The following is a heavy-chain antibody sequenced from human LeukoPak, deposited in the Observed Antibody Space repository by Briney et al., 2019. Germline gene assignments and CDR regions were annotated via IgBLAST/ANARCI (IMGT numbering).Heavy chain of an antibody. D-gene: IGHD6-13*01. J-gene: IGHJ4*02. Sequence: GGSLRLSYAASGFSFSDYSLSWVRQAPGKGLGWVSFISSRGTHMYYLDSVKGRFTISRDNAKASLDLQLNSLRAEDTAVYFCARDFRIAAAVPSYFDYWGQGVLVTVSS. V-gene: IGHV3-21*01. CDR3: ARDFRIAAAVPSYFDY. CDR2: ISSRGTHM. CDR1: GFSFSDYS.